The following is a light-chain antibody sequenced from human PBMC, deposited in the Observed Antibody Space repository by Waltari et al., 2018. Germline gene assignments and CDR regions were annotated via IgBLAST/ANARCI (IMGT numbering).Light chain of an antibody. Sequence: DIQMTQSPSSLSASVGDRVTITCRARQDISSYLNWYQQQPGKAPKLLIYAASSLQMGVPSRFSGSGSGTDFTLTISSLQPEDFATYYCQQSYSTPPTFGQGTKVEIK. CDR3: QQSYSTPPT. J-gene: IGKJ1*01. CDR1: QDISSY. V-gene: IGKV1-39*01. CDR2: AAS.